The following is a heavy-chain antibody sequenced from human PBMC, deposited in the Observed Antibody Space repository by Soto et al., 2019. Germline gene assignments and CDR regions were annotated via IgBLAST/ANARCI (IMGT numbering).Heavy chain of an antibody. Sequence: QVQLQQWGAGLLKPSETLSLTCAVYGGSFSGYYWSWIRQPPGKGLEWIGEINHSGSTNYNPSLKRRVTISVDTSKNQFSLKLSSVTAADTAVYYCARGPIVVVPAAIGFLYYYYGMDVWGQGTTVTVSS. D-gene: IGHD2-2*02. CDR1: GGSFSGYY. V-gene: IGHV4-34*01. CDR3: ARGPIVVVPAAIGFLYYYYGMDV. CDR2: INHSGST. J-gene: IGHJ6*02.